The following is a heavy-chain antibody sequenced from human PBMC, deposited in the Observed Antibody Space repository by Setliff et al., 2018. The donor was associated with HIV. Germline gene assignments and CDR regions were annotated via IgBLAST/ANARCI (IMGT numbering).Heavy chain of an antibody. J-gene: IGHJ3*02. CDR3: ARDVDYTDAFDI. Sequence: ASVKVSCKASGYTFTSYGISWVRQAPGQGLEWMGWISAYNGNTNYAQKLQGRVTMTTDTSTSTAYLELRSLRSDDTAVYYCARDVDYTDAFDIWGQGTMVTVSS. V-gene: IGHV1-18*01. D-gene: IGHD4-4*01. CDR2: ISAYNGNT. CDR1: GYTFTSYG.